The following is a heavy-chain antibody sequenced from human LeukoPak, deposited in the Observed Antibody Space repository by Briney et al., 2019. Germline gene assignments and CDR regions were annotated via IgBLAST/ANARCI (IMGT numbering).Heavy chain of an antibody. CDR2: VFYNGNS. D-gene: IGHD1-26*01. CDR1: GDSISNYY. Sequence: SETLSLTCTVSGDSISNYYWSWIRQPPGKGREWIGYVFYNGNSNYNPSLESRVTMSVDTSRYQFSLRLTSVTAADTAVYYCEGIRYSGSYYTDYWGQGTLVTVSS. CDR3: EGIRYSGSYYTDY. J-gene: IGHJ4*02. V-gene: IGHV4-59*08.